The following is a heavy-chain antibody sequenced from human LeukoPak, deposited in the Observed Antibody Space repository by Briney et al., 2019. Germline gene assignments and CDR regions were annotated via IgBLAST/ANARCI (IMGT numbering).Heavy chain of an antibody. V-gene: IGHV1-69*05. Sequence: GSSVKVSCKASGGTFSSYAISWVRQAPGQGLEWMGGIIPIFGTANYAQKFQGRVTITTDESTSTAYMELSSLRSEDTAVYYCARDQPYCSSTNCLFGYWGQGTLVTVSS. J-gene: IGHJ4*02. CDR2: IIPIFGTA. D-gene: IGHD2-2*01. CDR3: ARDQPYCSSTNCLFGY. CDR1: GGTFSSYA.